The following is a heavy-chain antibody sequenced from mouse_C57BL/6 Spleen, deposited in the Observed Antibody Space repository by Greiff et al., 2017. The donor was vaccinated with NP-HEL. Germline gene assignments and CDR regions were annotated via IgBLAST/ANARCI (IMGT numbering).Heavy chain of an antibody. D-gene: IGHD1-1*01. CDR3: ARLGITTVVADYAMDY. CDR2: LSSGGSYT. Sequence: EVKLVESGGDLVKPGGSLKLSCAASGYTFSSYGMSWVRQTPDHRLEWVATLSSGGSYTYYPYNVKGRFTISRDNAKNTLDLQMSSLKSEDTAMYYCARLGITTVVADYAMDYWGQGTSVTVSS. J-gene: IGHJ4*01. V-gene: IGHV5-6*01. CDR1: GYTFSSYG.